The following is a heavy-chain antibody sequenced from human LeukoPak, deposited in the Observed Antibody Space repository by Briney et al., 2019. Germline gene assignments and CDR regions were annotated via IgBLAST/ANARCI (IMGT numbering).Heavy chain of an antibody. J-gene: IGHJ4*02. CDR1: GLTFSGSG. D-gene: IGHD3-9*01. CDR2: IGRQGDSDAT. CDR3: AGDYNFLTGLNY. V-gene: IGHV3-73*01. Sequence: GGSLRLSCAASGLTFSGSGIHWVRQASGKGLEWLGRIGRQGDSDATRYATSLKGKFTISRVDSRNTAYLQMNSLKTEDTAVYYCAGDYNFLTGLNYWGQGTLVTVSS.